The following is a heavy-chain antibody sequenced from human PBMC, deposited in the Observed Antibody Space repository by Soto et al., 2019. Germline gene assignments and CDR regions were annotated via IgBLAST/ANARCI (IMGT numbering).Heavy chain of an antibody. J-gene: IGHJ6*02. CDR1: GFTFSSYG. D-gene: IGHD3-22*01. Sequence: QVQLEESGGGVVQPGRSLRLSCAASGFTFSSYGMHWVRQAPGKGLEWVAVISYDGSNKYYADSVKGRFTISRDNSKNTLYLQMNSLRAEDTAVYYCAKDGDYYDSSGYYPGYYYYYYGMDVWGQGTTVTVSS. CDR2: ISYDGSNK. CDR3: AKDGDYYDSSGYYPGYYYYYYGMDV. V-gene: IGHV3-30*18.